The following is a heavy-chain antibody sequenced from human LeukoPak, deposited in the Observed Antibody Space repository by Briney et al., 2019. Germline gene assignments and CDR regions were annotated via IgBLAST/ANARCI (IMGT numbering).Heavy chain of an antibody. Sequence: GESLKISCKGSGYSFTSYWIGWVRQMPGKGLEWMGIIYPGDSDTRYSPSFQGQVTISADKSISTAYLQWSNLEASDTAMYYCARLVGIFGVEYNWFDPWGQGTLVTVSS. J-gene: IGHJ5*02. CDR3: ARLVGIFGVEYNWFDP. D-gene: IGHD3-3*01. CDR1: GYSFTSYW. CDR2: IYPGDSDT. V-gene: IGHV5-51*01.